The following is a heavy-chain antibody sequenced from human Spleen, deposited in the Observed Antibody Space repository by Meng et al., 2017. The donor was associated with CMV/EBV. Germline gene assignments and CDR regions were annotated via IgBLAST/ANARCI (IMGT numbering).Heavy chain of an antibody. D-gene: IGHD3-10*01. Sequence: GESLKISCTASGFTFGDYAMSWVRQAPGKGLEWVGFIRSKAYGGTTEYAASVKGRFTISRDDSKSIAYLQMNSLKTEDTAVYYCTKGLWFGELCFDYWGQGTLVTVSS. J-gene: IGHJ4*02. CDR3: TKGLWFGELCFDY. CDR1: GFTFGDYA. V-gene: IGHV3-49*04. CDR2: IRSKAYGGTT.